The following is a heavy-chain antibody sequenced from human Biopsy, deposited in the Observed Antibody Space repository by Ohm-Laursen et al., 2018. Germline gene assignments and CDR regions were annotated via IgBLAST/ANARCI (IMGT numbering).Heavy chain of an antibody. Sequence: TLSLTCTVSGDSVTKYYWSWIRQPPGKGLEWIGHIYYSVMTNYNPSLQSRVSISVDTSRNQVSLTLSSVTAADTAVYYCARDSGILNYGNFKYYHYYGMDVWGQGNKVTVSS. D-gene: IGHD4-11*01. J-gene: IGHJ6*02. CDR1: GDSVTKYY. V-gene: IGHV4-59*02. CDR3: ARDSGILNYGNFKYYHYYGMDV. CDR2: IYYSVMT.